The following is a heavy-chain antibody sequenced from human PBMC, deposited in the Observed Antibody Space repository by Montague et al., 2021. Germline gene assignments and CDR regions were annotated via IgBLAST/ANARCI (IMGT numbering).Heavy chain of an antibody. CDR1: GFSISTSRVG. J-gene: IGHJ5*02. CDR2: IYWDDEK. Sequence: PALVKPTQTLTLTCTFPGFSISTSRVGVGWIRQPPGKALEWLALIYWDDEKRYSLSLKRRLTITKDTSKNQVVLTMTNIDPVDTGTYYCAHRVVWAAGQNGFDAWGQGTLVTVSS. CDR3: AHRVVWAAGQNGFDA. V-gene: IGHV2-5*02. D-gene: IGHD6-13*01.